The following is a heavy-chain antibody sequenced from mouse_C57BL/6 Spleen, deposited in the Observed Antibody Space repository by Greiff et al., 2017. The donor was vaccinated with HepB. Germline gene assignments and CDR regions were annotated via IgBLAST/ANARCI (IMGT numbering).Heavy chain of an antibody. CDR2: IDPANGNT. CDR3: APERGGYGTHYAMDY. J-gene: IGHJ4*01. V-gene: IGHV14-3*01. Sequence: VQLKESVAELVRPGASVKLSCTASGFNIKNTYMHWVKQRPEQGLEWIGRIDPANGNTKYAPKFQGKATITADTSSNTAYLQLSSLTSEDTAIYYCAPERGGYGTHYAMDYWGQGTSVTVSS. CDR1: GFNIKNTY. D-gene: IGHD2-2*01.